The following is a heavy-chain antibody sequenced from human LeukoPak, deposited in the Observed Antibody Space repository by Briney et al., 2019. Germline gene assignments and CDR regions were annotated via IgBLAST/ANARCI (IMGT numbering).Heavy chain of an antibody. V-gene: IGHV3-74*01. J-gene: IGHJ4*02. Sequence: GGSLRLSCAASGFNFNTYWMHWVRQPPGKGLVWVSRISPDGRSTNYADSVKGRFTISRDNAKNTLYLQMNSLRAEDTAIYYCAKVDGTGNSVFDNWGQGTLVPVSS. CDR2: ISPDGRST. CDR1: GFNFNTYW. CDR3: AKVDGTGNSVFDN. D-gene: IGHD6-19*01.